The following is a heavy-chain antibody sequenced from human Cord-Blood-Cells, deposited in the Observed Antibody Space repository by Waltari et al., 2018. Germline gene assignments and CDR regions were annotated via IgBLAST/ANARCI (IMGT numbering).Heavy chain of an antibody. CDR2: IYYSGGT. CDR1: GGSISSSSYY. V-gene: IGHV4-39*01. J-gene: IGHJ3*02. D-gene: IGHD3-22*01. CDR3: ATTMTPYDAFDI. Sequence: QLQLQESGQGLVKPSETLSLTCTVSGGSISSSSYYWGWIRQPPGKGLEWIGSIYYSGGTYYNPSLKSRVTISVDTSKNQFSLKLSSVTAADTAVYYCATTMTPYDAFDIWGQGTMVTVSS.